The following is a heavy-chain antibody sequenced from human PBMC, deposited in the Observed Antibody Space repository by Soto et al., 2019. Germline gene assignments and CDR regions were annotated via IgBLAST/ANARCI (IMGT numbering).Heavy chain of an antibody. J-gene: IGHJ3*02. CDR3: ARGTHYVATWLGRHDAFDI. CDR1: GYTFTSYG. D-gene: IGHD1-26*01. Sequence: QVQLVQSGAEVKKPGASVKVSCKASGYTFTSYGISWVRQAPGQGLEWMGWISAYNGNTSYAQKLQGRVTMTTDTPRGTAYMELRSLRPDDTAVYYCARGTHYVATWLGRHDAFDIWGQGTMVTVSS. CDR2: ISAYNGNT. V-gene: IGHV1-18*01.